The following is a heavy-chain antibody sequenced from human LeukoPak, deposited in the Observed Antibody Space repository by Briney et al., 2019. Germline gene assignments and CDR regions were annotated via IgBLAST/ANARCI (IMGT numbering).Heavy chain of an antibody. J-gene: IGHJ4*02. CDR3: ARDRGGNGLFDY. D-gene: IGHD4-23*01. V-gene: IGHV4-31*03. Sequence: SETLSLTCTVPGGSISSGGYYWSWIRQHPGKGLEWIGYIYYSRSTYYNPSLKSRVTISVDTSKNQFSLKLSSVTAADTALYYCARDRGGNGLFDYWGQGTLVTVSS. CDR1: GGSISSGGYY. CDR2: IYYSRST.